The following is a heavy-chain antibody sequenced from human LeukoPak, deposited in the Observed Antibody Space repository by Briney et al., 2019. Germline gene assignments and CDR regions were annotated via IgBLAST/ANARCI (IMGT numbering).Heavy chain of an antibody. CDR2: INPNSGGT. CDR3: ARDGVWRFRPRGYMDV. Sequence: ASVKVSCKASGYTFTGYYMHWVRQAPRQGLEWMGWINPNSGGTNYAQKFQGRVTMTRDTSISTAYMELSRLRSDDTAVYYCARDGVWRFRPRGYMDVWGKGTTVTVSS. D-gene: IGHD6-13*01. CDR1: GYTFTGYY. J-gene: IGHJ6*03. V-gene: IGHV1-2*02.